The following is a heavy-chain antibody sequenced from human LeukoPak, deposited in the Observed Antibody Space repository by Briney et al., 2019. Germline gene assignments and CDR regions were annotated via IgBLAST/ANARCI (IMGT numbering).Heavy chain of an antibody. CDR3: ARDVFGGYDSSGYYYFQH. V-gene: IGHV3-21*01. J-gene: IGHJ1*01. CDR2: ISSSSSYI. D-gene: IGHD3-22*01. CDR1: GFTFSSYS. Sequence: PGGSLRLSCAASGFTFSSYSMNWVRQAPGKGLEWVSSISSSSSYIYYADSVKGRFTISRDNAKNSLYLQMNSLRAEDTAVYYCARDVFGGYDSSGYYYFQHWGQGTLVTVSS.